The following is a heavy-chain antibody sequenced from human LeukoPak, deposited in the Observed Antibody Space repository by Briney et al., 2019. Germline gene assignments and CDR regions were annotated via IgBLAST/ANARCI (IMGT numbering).Heavy chain of an antibody. V-gene: IGHV3-23*01. Sequence: GGSLRLSCAASGFTFSSYAMSWVRQAPGKGLEWVSAISGSSGSTYYADSVKGRFTISRDNSKNTLYLQMNSLRAEDTAVYYCAKDLSEWGFGDYGMDVWGQGTTVTVSS. D-gene: IGHD3-10*01. J-gene: IGHJ6*02. CDR3: AKDLSEWGFGDYGMDV. CDR1: GFTFSSYA. CDR2: ISGSSGST.